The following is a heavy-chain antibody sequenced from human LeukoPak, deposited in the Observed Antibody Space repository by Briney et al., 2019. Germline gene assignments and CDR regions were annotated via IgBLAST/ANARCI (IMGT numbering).Heavy chain of an antibody. J-gene: IGHJ6*02. CDR1: GFTFSNCA. CDR3: AKRQGCSGGRCPPLDYYNYYGLDV. V-gene: IGHV3-23*05. Sequence: SGEPLRLSCTASGFTFSNCAITWVRNAPAQGLEWVSAINRSRSSTNYSDSAQNRLIITRDNSCNTLYLQMTSLRADDTAVYYCAKRQGCSGGRCPPLDYYNYYGLDVWGQGTTVTVSS. CDR2: INRSRSST. D-gene: IGHD2-15*01.